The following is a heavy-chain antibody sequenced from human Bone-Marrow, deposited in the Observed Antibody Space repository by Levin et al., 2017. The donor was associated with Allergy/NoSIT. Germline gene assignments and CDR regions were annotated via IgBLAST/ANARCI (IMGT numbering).Heavy chain of an antibody. D-gene: IGHD1-26*01. J-gene: IGHJ3*02. CDR2: IKEDGSDK. Sequence: PGGSLRLSCVASGFTFSNYWMSWVRQAPGKGPEWVANIKEDGSDKYYVDSVKGRFTISRDNAMNSLSLQMTTLRADDTAVYYCAKEGAPGTFDIWGQWTMVTVSS. V-gene: IGHV3-7*01. CDR1: GFTFSNYW. CDR3: AKEGAPGTFDI.